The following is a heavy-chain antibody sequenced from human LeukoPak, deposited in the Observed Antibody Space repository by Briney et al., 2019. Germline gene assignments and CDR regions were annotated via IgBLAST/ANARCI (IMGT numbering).Heavy chain of an antibody. V-gene: IGHV4-30-4*08. J-gene: IGHJ4*02. D-gene: IGHD2-2*01. Sequence: SETLSLTCTVSGGSISSGDCYWSWIRQPPGKGLEWIGYIYYTGNTYYNPSLKSRLTISLDTSKNQFSLKMSSVTAADTAVYYCARGRVVPAAMGLDYWGQGTLVTVSS. CDR2: IYYTGNT. CDR1: GGSISSGDCY. CDR3: ARGRVVPAAMGLDY.